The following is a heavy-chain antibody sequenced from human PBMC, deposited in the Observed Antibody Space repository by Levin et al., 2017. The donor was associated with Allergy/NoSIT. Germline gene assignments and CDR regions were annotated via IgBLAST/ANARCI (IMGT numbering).Heavy chain of an antibody. CDR2: ISYDGSNK. CDR1: GFTFSSYG. CDR3: AKVNEGDYVDY. Sequence: SCAASGFTFSSYGMHWVRQAPGKGLEWVAVISYDGSNKYYADSVKGRFTISRDNSKNTLYLQMNSLRAEDTAVYYCAKVNEGDYVDYWGQGTLVTVSS. D-gene: IGHD1-1*01. J-gene: IGHJ4*02. V-gene: IGHV3-30*18.